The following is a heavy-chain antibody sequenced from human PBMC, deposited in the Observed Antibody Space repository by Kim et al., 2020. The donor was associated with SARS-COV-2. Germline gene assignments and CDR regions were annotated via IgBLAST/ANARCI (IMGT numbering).Heavy chain of an antibody. Sequence: TCNAPPLKSRVTISVDTSKIQFSLKLSSVTAADTAVYYCARHLYGRRVDYGGQGTLVNVSS. J-gene: IGHJ4*02. V-gene: IGHV4-39*01. CDR3: ARHLYGRRVDY. D-gene: IGHD2-8*01. CDR2: T.